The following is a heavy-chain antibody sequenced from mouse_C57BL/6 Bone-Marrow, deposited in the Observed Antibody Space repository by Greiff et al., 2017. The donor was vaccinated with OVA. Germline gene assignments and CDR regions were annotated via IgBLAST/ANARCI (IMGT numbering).Heavy chain of an antibody. CDR1: GFTFSSYG. V-gene: IGHV5-6*01. D-gene: IGHD2-2*01. CDR3: GYGNDGYFDV. Sequence: EVMLVESGGDLVKPGGSLKLSCAASGFTFSSYGMSWVRQTPDKRLEWVATISSGGSYTYYPDSVKGRFTISRDNAKNTLYLQMSSLKSEDTAMYYCGYGNDGYFDVWGTGTTVTVSS. J-gene: IGHJ1*03. CDR2: ISSGGSYT.